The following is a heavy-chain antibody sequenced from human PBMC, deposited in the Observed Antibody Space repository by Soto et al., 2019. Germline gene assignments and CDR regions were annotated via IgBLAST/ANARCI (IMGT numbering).Heavy chain of an antibody. V-gene: IGHV4-39*01. Sequence: QLQLQESGPGLVKPSETLSLTCTVSGGSISSSSYYWGWIRQPPGKGLEWIGSIYYSGSTYYNPSLKSRVTISVDTSKNQFSLKLSSVTAADTAVYYCARIGDYLAPEQLDYWGQGTLVTVSS. D-gene: IGHD4-17*01. CDR3: ARIGDYLAPEQLDY. CDR1: GGSISSSSYY. CDR2: IYYSGST. J-gene: IGHJ4*02.